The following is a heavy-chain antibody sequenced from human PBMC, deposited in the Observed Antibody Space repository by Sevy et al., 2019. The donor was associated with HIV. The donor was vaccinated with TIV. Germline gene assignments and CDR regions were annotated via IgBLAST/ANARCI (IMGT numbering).Heavy chain of an antibody. Sequence: GGSLRLSCAVSGFAVSDNCMSWVRQSPGKGLEWVSVIFSGGRTSYADSVKGRFTVSRDGSKNTLYLQMDNLRAEDTATYYCARDHVVHNDYIFVAYYYGMDVWGQGTTVTVSS. CDR2: IFSGGRT. CDR1: GFAVSDNC. D-gene: IGHD4-4*01. V-gene: IGHV3-53*01. CDR3: ARDHVVHNDYIFVAYYYGMDV. J-gene: IGHJ6*02.